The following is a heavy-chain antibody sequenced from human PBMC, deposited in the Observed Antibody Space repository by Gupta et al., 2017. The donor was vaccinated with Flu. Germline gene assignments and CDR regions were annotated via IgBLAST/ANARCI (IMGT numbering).Heavy chain of an antibody. D-gene: IGHD5-12*01. Sequence: TISWVRQAPGQGLEWMGRIIPILGIANYAQKFQGRVTITADKSTSTAYMELSSLRSEDTAVYYCARVFPEDGYNSGYWGQGTLVTVSS. J-gene: IGHJ4*02. CDR3: ARVFPEDGYNSGY. CDR2: IIPILGIA. V-gene: IGHV1-69*02. CDR1: T.